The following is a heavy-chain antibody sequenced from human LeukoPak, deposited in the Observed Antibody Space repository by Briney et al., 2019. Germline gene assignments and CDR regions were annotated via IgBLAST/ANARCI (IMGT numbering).Heavy chain of an antibody. Sequence: ASVKLSCEASGYTFTIHYIHWVRQAPGQGLEWMGIINPSGGSTTYAQNFKGRVTMPRDTAARTVYMELSRLRSEDTAVYYCARGRSQMDVWGQGNTVTVSS. CDR2: INPSGGST. CDR3: ARGRSQMDV. V-gene: IGHV1-46*01. J-gene: IGHJ6*02. CDR1: GYTFTIHY.